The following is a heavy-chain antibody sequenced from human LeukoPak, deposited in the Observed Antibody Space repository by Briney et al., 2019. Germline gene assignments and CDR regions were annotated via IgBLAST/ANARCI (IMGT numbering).Heavy chain of an antibody. CDR3: ARRNVVVPAAMRRGGHFDY. CDR1: GYSISSGYY. D-gene: IGHD2-2*01. V-gene: IGHV4-38-2*01. CDR2: IYHSGST. J-gene: IGHJ4*02. Sequence: SETLSLTCAVSGYSISSGYYWSWIRQPPGKGLEWIGSIYHSGSTYYNPSLKSRVTISVDTSKNQFSLKLSSVTAADTAVYYCARRNVVVPAAMRRGGHFDYWGQGTLVTVSS.